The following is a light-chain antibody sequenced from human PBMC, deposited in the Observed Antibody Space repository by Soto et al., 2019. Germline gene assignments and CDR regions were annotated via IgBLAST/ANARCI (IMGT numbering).Light chain of an antibody. CDR3: QQYDSYSPWT. Sequence: DIQMTQSPSTLSASLGDRVSITCRASQTISGWLAWYQQKPGKAPKLLISDASSLERGVPSRFSGSGSGTEFTLTISSLQPDDFATYYCQQYDSYSPWTFGQGTKVEI. CDR2: DAS. CDR1: QTISGW. J-gene: IGKJ1*01. V-gene: IGKV1-5*01.